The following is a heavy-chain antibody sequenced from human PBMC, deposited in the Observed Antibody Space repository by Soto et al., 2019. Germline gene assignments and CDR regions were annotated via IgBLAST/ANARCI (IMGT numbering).Heavy chain of an antibody. CDR3: ARHNKGDCSSTSCYSDY. D-gene: IGHD2-2*01. V-gene: IGHV4-39*01. CDR2: VYYSGST. CDR1: GGSISSNNYY. J-gene: IGHJ4*02. Sequence: ETLSLTCTVSGGSISSNNYYWGWIRQPPGKGLEWIGSVYYSGSTYYDSSLKSRVTISVDTSKNQFSLKLSSVTAADTAVYYCARHNKGDCSSTSCYSDYWGQGTLVTVSS.